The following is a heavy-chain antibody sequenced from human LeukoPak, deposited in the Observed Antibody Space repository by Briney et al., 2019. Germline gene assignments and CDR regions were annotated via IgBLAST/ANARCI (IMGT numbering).Heavy chain of an antibody. CDR3: TRGGLERPFDY. CDR1: GFTFGDYA. Sequence: GGSLRLSCTASGFTFGDYAMSWVRQAPGKGLEWVGFIRSKAYGGTTEYAASVKGRFTTSRDDSKSIAYLQMNSLKTEDTAVYYCTRGGLERPFDYWGQGTLVTVSS. J-gene: IGHJ4*02. CDR2: IRSKAYGGTT. V-gene: IGHV3-49*04. D-gene: IGHD1-1*01.